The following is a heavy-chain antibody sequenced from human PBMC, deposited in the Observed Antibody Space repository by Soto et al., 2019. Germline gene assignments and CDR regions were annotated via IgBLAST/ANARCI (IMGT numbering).Heavy chain of an antibody. Sequence: PGGSVRLSCAASGFTFATYAMNWVRQAPGKGLEWVSAISAGGESTYYTDSVKGRFTISRDNSMNTLYLQMNSLRTDDTAVYYCAHPRGYGVFDAYDFWGQGAMVTVSS. CDR3: AHPRGYGVFDAYDF. CDR1: GFTFATYA. CDR2: ISAGGEST. J-gene: IGHJ3*01. D-gene: IGHD4-17*01. V-gene: IGHV3-23*01.